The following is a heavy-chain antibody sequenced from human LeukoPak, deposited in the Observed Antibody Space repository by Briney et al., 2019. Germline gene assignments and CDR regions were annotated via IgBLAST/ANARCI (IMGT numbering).Heavy chain of an antibody. Sequence: SGPTLVNPTQTLTLTCTFSGFSLTTSGVGVGWIRQPPEKALEWLAVIYWDDDKRYSPSLKTRLTITKDTSKNQVDLTMTNMDPVDTATYYCAHSWSSDAFDIWGQGTMVIVSS. CDR3: AHSWSSDAFDI. CDR2: IYWDDDK. J-gene: IGHJ3*02. CDR1: GFSLTTSGVG. V-gene: IGHV2-5*02.